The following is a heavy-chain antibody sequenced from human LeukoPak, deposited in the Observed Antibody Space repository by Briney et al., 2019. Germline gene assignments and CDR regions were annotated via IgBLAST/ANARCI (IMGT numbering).Heavy chain of an antibody. CDR3: ARGLSDYGDYRTPDDY. D-gene: IGHD4-17*01. J-gene: IGHJ4*02. CDR2: INWNGGST. Sequence: RPGGSLRLSCAASGFTFDDYGMSWVRQAPGKGLEWVSGINWNGGSTGYEDSVEGRFTISRDNAKNSLYLQMNSLRAEDTALYYCARGLSDYGDYRTPDDYWGQGTLVTVSS. V-gene: IGHV3-20*04. CDR1: GFTFDDYG.